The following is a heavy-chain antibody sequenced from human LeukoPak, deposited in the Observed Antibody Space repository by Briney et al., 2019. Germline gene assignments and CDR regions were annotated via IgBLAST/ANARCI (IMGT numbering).Heavy chain of an antibody. Sequence: SETLSLTCAVSGGSFSGYYWSWIRQPPGKGLEWIGEINHSGSTNYNPSLKSRVTISVDTSKNQFSLKLSSVTAADTAVYYCARPRGGTSGYQYFQHWGQGTLVTVSS. CDR3: ARPRGGTSGYQYFQH. CDR2: INHSGST. CDR1: GGSFSGYY. J-gene: IGHJ1*01. D-gene: IGHD3-22*01. V-gene: IGHV4-34*01.